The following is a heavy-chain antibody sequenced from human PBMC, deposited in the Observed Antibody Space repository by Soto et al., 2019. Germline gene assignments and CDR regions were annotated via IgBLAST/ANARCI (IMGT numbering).Heavy chain of an antibody. CDR3: ARDGEGYSYGSGDY. V-gene: IGHV4-30-4*01. CDR2: IYYSGST. CDR1: GGSISGGDYY. J-gene: IGHJ4*02. Sequence: PSETLSLTCTVSGGSISGGDYYWSCIRQPPGKGLEWIGYIYYSGSTYYNPSLKSRVTISVDTSKNQFSLKLSSVTAADTAVYYCARDGEGYSYGSGDYWGQGTLVTVSS. D-gene: IGHD5-18*01.